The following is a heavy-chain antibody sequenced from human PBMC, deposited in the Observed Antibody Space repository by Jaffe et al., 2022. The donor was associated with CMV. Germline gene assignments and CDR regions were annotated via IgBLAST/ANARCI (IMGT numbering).Heavy chain of an antibody. Sequence: QVQLVQSGAEVKKPGASVKVSCKASGYTFTSYYMHWVRQAPGQGLEWMGIINPSGGSTSYAQKFQGRVTMTRDTSTSTVYMELSSLRSEDTAVYYCARDPNLNTIFGPPALVTPGGFDIWGQGTMVTVSS. J-gene: IGHJ3*02. CDR3: ARDPNLNTIFGPPALVTPGGFDI. D-gene: IGHD3-3*01. CDR1: GYTFTSYY. CDR2: INPSGGST. V-gene: IGHV1-46*01.